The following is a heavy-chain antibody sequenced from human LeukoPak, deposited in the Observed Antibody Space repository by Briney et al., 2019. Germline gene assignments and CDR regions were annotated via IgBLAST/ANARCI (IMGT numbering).Heavy chain of an antibody. D-gene: IGHD6-13*01. J-gene: IGHJ6*02. CDR2: INPSGGST. Sequence: PAASVKVSCKASGYTFTSYYMHWVRQAPGQGLEWMGIINPSGGSTSYAQKFQGRVTMTRDTSTSTVYMELSSLRSEDTAVYYCARDGGYSSSWRGNYYYGMDVWGQGTTVTVSS. V-gene: IGHV1-46*01. CDR3: ARDGGYSSSWRGNYYYGMDV. CDR1: GYTFTSYY.